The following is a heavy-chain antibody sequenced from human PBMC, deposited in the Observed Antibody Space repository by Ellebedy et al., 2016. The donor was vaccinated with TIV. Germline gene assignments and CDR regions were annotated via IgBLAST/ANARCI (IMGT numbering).Heavy chain of an antibody. Sequence: GESLKISCAASGFTFSSYSMNWVRQAPGKGLEWVSYISSSSSTIYYADSVKGRFTISRDNAKNSLYLQMNSLRDEDTAVYYCARDRGAAAYPFFDCWGQGTLVTVSS. V-gene: IGHV3-48*02. CDR3: ARDRGAAAYPFFDC. CDR1: GFTFSSYS. J-gene: IGHJ4*02. CDR2: ISSSSSTI. D-gene: IGHD6-13*01.